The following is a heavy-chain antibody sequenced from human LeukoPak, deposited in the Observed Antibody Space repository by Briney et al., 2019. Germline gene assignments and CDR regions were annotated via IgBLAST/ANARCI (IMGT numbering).Heavy chain of an antibody. Sequence: GGSLRLSCAASGFTFSSYWMHWVRQAPGKGLVWVSRINSDGSSTSYADSVKGRFTISRDNAKNTLYLQMNSLRAEDTAVYYCARVGAAARPLDYWGQGTLVTVSS. CDR1: GFTFSSYW. J-gene: IGHJ4*02. CDR2: INSDGSST. V-gene: IGHV3-74*01. CDR3: ARVGAAARPLDY. D-gene: IGHD6-6*01.